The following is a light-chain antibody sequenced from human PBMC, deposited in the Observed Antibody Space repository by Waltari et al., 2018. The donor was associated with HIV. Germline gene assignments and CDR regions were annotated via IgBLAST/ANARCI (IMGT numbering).Light chain of an antibody. Sequence: EIVLAQSPATLSLSPGERATLSCWASRSVRSYLSWYQQRPDQAPRLLIYDTSNRATGIPARFSGSGSGTDFTLTISSLEPEDFAVYYCQQRSSWPLTLGQGTNVEFK. CDR2: DTS. V-gene: IGKV3-11*01. CDR1: RSVRSY. J-gene: IGKJ1*01. CDR3: QQRSSWPLT.